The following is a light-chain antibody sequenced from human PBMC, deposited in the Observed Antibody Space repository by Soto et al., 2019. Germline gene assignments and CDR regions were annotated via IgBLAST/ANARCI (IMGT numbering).Light chain of an antibody. Sequence: DIQMTQSPSTLSASVGDRITITCRASQSISSWLAWYQQKPGKAPKVLIYKASTLESVIPSRFSGSGSGTEFTFTISSLQPDDFAPYYCQQYKTYWSFGQGTNVEIK. CDR3: QQYKTYWS. V-gene: IGKV1-5*03. CDR2: KAS. CDR1: QSISSW. J-gene: IGKJ1*01.